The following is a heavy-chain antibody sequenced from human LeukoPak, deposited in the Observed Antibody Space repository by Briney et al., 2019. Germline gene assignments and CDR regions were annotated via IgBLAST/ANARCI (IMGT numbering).Heavy chain of an antibody. V-gene: IGHV3-7*01. CDR2: IKQDGSEK. D-gene: IGHD3-22*01. CDR1: GFTFSSYW. J-gene: IGHJ3*02. Sequence: PVGSLRLSCAASGFTFSSYWMSWVRQAPGKGLEWVANIKQDGSEKYYVDSVKGRFTISRDNAKNSLYLQMNSLRAEDTAVYYCARGGLIVVKEKAFDIWGQGTMVTVSS. CDR3: ARGGLIVVKEKAFDI.